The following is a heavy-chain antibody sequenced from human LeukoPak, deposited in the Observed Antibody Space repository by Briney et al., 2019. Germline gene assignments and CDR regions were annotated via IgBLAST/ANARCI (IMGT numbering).Heavy chain of an antibody. CDR1: GFTFDEHD. V-gene: IGHV3-43*02. Sequence: PGGSLRLSCAASGFTFDEHDMYWVRQVPGKGLEWVCLISKDGGNKHYADSVKGRFSISRDNNRNSLSLQMNSLRSEDTALYFCAKRSGAPNNFDYWGQGALVTVYS. J-gene: IGHJ4*02. D-gene: IGHD1-1*01. CDR2: ISKDGGNK. CDR3: AKRSGAPNNFDY.